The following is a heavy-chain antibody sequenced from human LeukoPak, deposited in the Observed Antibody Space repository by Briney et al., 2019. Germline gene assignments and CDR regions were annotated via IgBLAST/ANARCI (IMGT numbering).Heavy chain of an antibody. D-gene: IGHD3-9*01. CDR1: GFTFNNYV. V-gene: IGHV3-23*01. Sequence: GGSLRLSCAASGFTFNNYVMNWVRQAPGKGLEWVSAITDSSTSTYYADSVKGRFTISRHNSKNTLYLQMNSLRAEDTAVYYCATSSDLVSHLSWGQGTLVTVSS. CDR2: ITDSSTST. CDR3: ATSSDLVSHLS. J-gene: IGHJ5*02.